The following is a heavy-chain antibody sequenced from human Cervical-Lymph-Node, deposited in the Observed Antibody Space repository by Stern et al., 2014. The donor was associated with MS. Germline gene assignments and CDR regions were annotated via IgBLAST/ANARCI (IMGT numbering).Heavy chain of an antibody. V-gene: IGHV3-23*04. CDR1: GFTFSSYG. D-gene: IGHD3-16*01. Sequence: LVESGGGLVQPGGSLRLSCAASGFTFSSYGMSWVRQAPGKGLEWVSAISGSGDITDYADSVKGRFTISRDNSKNTLYLQMNSLRAEDTAVYYCAKGGGPYRSGGGYFDYWGQGTLVTVSS. CDR2: ISGSGDIT. J-gene: IGHJ4*02. CDR3: AKGGGPYRSGGGYFDY.